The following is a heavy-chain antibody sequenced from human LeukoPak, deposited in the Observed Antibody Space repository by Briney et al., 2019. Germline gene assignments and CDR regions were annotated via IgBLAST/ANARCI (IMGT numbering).Heavy chain of an antibody. V-gene: IGHV4-61*02. J-gene: IGHJ6*03. CDR2: IYTSGST. CDR3: ARDRFYTGTNDYYYYYMDV. D-gene: IGHD1-7*01. Sequence: SETLSLTCTVSGASISSGNDYWSWIRQPAGKGLEWIGRIYTSGSTNYNPSLKSRVTMSVDTSKNQFSLKLSSVTAADTAVYYCARDRFYTGTNDYYYYYMDVWGKGTTVTISS. CDR1: GASISSGNDY.